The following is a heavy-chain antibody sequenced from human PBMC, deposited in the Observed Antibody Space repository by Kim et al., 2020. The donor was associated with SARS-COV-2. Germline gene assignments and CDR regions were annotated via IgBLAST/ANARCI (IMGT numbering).Heavy chain of an antibody. CDR1: GGTFSSYA. J-gene: IGHJ6*04. Sequence: SVKVSCKASGGTFSSYAISWVRQAPGQGLEWMGRIIPILGIANYAQKFQGRVTITADKSTSTAYMELSSLRSEDTAVYYCARVVTMVRGANYYYYGMDVRGKGTTVTVSS. CDR2: IIPILGIA. D-gene: IGHD3-10*01. V-gene: IGHV1-69*04. CDR3: ARVVTMVRGANYYYYGMDV.